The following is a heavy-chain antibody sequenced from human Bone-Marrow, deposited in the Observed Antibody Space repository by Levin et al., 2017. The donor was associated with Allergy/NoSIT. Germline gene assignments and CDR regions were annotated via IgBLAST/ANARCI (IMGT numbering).Heavy chain of an antibody. CDR3: ARDRVGADCTRSSCYPWFDP. D-gene: IGHD2-2*01. Sequence: GESLKISCAASGFTFGSFWMSWVRQAPGKGLEWVANIKQDGSEQYYVGSVRGRFTVSRDNAKKSLFLQMNSLRAEDTAGYYCARDRVGADCTRSSCYPWFDPWGQGTLVTVSS. CDR1: GFTFGSFW. CDR2: IKQDGSEQ. J-gene: IGHJ5*02. V-gene: IGHV3-7*01.